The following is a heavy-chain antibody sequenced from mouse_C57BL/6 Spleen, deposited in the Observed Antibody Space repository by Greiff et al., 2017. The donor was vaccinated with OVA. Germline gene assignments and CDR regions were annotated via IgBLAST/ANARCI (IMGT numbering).Heavy chain of an antibody. Sequence: DVQLQESGPGLVKPSQSLSLTCSVTGYSITSGYYWNWIRQFPGNKLEWMGYISYDGSNNYNPSLKNRISITRDTSKNQFFLKLNSVTTEDTATYYCARGQLRGFAYWGQGTLVTVSA. CDR2: ISYDGSN. J-gene: IGHJ3*01. CDR3: ARGQLRGFAY. D-gene: IGHD3-2*02. CDR1: GYSITSGYY. V-gene: IGHV3-6*01.